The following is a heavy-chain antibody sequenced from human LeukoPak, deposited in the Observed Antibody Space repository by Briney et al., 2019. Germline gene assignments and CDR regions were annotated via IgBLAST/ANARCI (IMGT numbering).Heavy chain of an antibody. CDR3: ARGGAGNCGGACYLNWFNP. CDR2: ISYSGSN. V-gene: IGHV4-59*01. D-gene: IGHD2-21*02. J-gene: IGHJ5*02. CDR1: ADSISSYN. Sequence: SETLSLTCTVSADSISSYNWSWIRQPQRKGLERIVNISYSGSNKYYPSVKSGVTISGDASKYQVALKLNSVTAADTAAYYWARGGAGNCGGACYLNWFNPWGQGTLVTVSS.